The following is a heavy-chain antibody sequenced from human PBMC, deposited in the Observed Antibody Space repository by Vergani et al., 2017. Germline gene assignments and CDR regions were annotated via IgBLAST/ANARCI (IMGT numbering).Heavy chain of an antibody. V-gene: IGHV4-59*01. CDR2: IYYSGST. CDR1: GVSITTYY. CDR3: AGDSSSWQRADY. D-gene: IGHD6-13*01. Sequence: QVRLQESGPGLVKPSETLSLICTVSGVSITTYYWSWVRQPPGKRLEWLGYIYYSGSTTYNPSLKSRLTISVDTSKNQFSLRLSSVTAADTALYYCAGDSSSWQRADYWGQGTLVTVSS. J-gene: IGHJ4*02.